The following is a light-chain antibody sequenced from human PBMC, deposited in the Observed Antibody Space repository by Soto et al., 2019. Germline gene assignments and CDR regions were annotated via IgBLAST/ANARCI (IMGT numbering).Light chain of an antibody. CDR3: QQYKNWPPIT. CDR1: QSVRIN. V-gene: IGKV3-15*01. Sequence: EIVMTQSPATLSVSPGERATLACRASQSVRINLAWYQQQPGQAPRLLIYVASTRATGIPARFSGSGSGTEFTLTSSDLQSEDFDVYFCQQYKNWPPITFGQGTRLEIK. J-gene: IGKJ5*01. CDR2: VAS.